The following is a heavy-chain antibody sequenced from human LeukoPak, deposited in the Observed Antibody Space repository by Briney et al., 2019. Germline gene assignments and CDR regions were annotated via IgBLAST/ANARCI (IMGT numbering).Heavy chain of an antibody. CDR3: ARHRSNWFDP. V-gene: IGHV4-4*09. Sequence: SETLSLTCAVYGGSFSGYYWSWIRQPPGKGLEWIGYIYTSGSTNYNPSLKSRVTISVDTSKNQFSLKLSSVTAADTAVYYCARHRSNWFDPWGQGTLVTVSS. CDR2: IYTSGST. CDR1: GGSFSGYY. D-gene: IGHD6-19*01. J-gene: IGHJ5*02.